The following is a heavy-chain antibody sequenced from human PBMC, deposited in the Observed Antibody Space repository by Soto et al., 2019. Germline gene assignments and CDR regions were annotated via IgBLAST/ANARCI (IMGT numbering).Heavy chain of an antibody. J-gene: IGHJ5*02. CDR3: ARGRDCGGDCPNWFDP. CDR1: GFTVSSNY. V-gene: IGHV3-53*04. Sequence: EVQLVESGGGLVQPGGSLRLSCAASGFTVSSNYMSWVRQAPGKGLEWVSVIYSGGSTYYADSVKGRCTISRHNSKNTLYLQMNSLRAADTAVYYCARGRDCGGDCPNWFDPWGQGTLVTVSS. CDR2: IYSGGST. D-gene: IGHD2-21*02.